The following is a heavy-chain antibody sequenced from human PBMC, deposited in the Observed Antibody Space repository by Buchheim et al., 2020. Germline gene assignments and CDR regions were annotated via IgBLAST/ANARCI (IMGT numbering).Heavy chain of an antibody. Sequence: QVQLVESGGGVVQPGRSLRLSCAASGFTFSSYGMHWVRQAPGKGLEWVAVISYDGSNKYYADSVKGRFTISRDNSKNTLYLQMNSLRAEDTAVYYCANQYYYDSSGYYGPSDYWGQGTL. D-gene: IGHD3-22*01. CDR2: ISYDGSNK. V-gene: IGHV3-30*18. CDR3: ANQYYYDSSGYYGPSDY. J-gene: IGHJ4*02. CDR1: GFTFSSYG.